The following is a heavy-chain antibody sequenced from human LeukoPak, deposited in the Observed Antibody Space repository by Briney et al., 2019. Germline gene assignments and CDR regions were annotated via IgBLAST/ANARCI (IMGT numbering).Heavy chain of an antibody. V-gene: IGHV4-34*01. CDR2: INHSGST. CDR1: GGSFSGYY. J-gene: IGHJ4*02. Sequence: SETLSLTCAVYGGSFSGYYWSWIRQPPGKGLECIGEINHSGSTNYNPSLKSRVTISVDTSKNQFSLKLSSVTAADTAVYYCARGPEYSSPLFIDYWGQGTLVTVSS. CDR3: ARGPEYSSPLFIDY. D-gene: IGHD6-6*01.